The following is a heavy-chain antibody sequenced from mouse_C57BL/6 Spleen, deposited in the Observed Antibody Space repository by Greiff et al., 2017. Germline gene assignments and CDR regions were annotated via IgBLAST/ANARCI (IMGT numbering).Heavy chain of an antibody. V-gene: IGHV5-17*01. D-gene: IGHD4-1*01. CDR2: ISSGSSTI. CDR1: GFTFSDYG. Sequence: EVQLVESGGGLVKPGGSLKLSCAASGFTFSDYGMHWVRQAPEKGLEWVAYISSGSSTIYYADTVKGRFTISRDNVKNTLFLQMTSLRSEDTAMYYCARATGRYYYAMDYWGQGTSVTVSS. CDR3: ARATGRYYYAMDY. J-gene: IGHJ4*01.